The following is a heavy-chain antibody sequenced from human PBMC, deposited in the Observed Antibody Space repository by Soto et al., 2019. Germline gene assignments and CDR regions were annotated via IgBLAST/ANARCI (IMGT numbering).Heavy chain of an antibody. CDR3: ARDYHGSGNP. J-gene: IGHJ5*02. V-gene: IGHV3-74*01. Sequence: EVQLVESGGGLVQPGGSLRLSCAASGFSLSDYWTHWVRQAPGKGLVWLSRIKGDGSETDYADSVRGRFTISRDNAKNTVYLQLNSLRVEDTAVYYCARDYHGSGNPWGQGTPVTVSS. D-gene: IGHD3-10*01. CDR2: IKGDGSET. CDR1: GFSLSDYW.